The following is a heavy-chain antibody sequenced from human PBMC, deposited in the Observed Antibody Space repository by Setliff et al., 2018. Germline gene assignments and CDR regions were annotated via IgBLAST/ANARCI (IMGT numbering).Heavy chain of an antibody. J-gene: IGHJ4*02. D-gene: IGHD2-15*01. CDR3: ARGPYCSGGRCPGADLDN. CDR2: SRNKANSYTT. Sequence: GGSLRLSCAASGFIFSDHYMDWVRQAPGKGLEWVGRSRNKANSYTTEYAASVKGRFTVSRDDSKNSFYLQMNSLKTEDTAVYYCARGPYCSGGRCPGADLDNWGQGTLVTVSS. V-gene: IGHV3-72*01. CDR1: GFIFSDHY.